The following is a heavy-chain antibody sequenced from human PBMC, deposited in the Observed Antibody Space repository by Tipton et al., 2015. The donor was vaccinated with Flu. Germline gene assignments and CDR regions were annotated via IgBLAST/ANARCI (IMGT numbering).Heavy chain of an antibody. J-gene: IGHJ5*01. V-gene: IGHV1-18*01. CDR2: ISAYSDNT. Sequence: QVQLVQSGAEVKKPGASVKVSCRASGYTFKSYGVSWVRQAPGQGLEWMGWISAYSDNTNYAQKFQGRAAMTTDTSTSTAYMELRSLRSDDTALYFCAQVGGRFFRGDSWGQGTLVIVSS. CDR1: GYTFKSYG. CDR3: AQVGGRFFRGDS. D-gene: IGHD1-26*01.